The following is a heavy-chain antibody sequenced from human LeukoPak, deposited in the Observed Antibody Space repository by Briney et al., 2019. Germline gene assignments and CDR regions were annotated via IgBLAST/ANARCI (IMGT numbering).Heavy chain of an antibody. D-gene: IGHD5-18*01. V-gene: IGHV3-30*01. J-gene: IGHJ4*02. Sequence: GGSLRLSCAASGFTFSSYAMHWVRQAPGKGLEWVAVLSYDGSNKYYADSVKGRFTISRDNSKNTLYLQMNSLRAEDTAVYYCARAEQAPRGYSYALPGYWGQGTLVTVSS. CDR1: GFTFSSYA. CDR3: ARAEQAPRGYSYALPGY. CDR2: LSYDGSNK.